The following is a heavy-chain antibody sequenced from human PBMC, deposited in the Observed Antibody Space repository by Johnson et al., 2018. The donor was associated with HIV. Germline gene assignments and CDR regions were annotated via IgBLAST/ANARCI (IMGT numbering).Heavy chain of an antibody. Sequence: VQLVESGGGLIQPGGSLRLSCAASGFTVSSNYMSWVRQAPGKGLEWVSIVYSGGNTYYTDSVKGRFTISRDNSKNTLYLQMNSLRPEDTAVYYCASGDDDGFWGQGTVVTVSS. CDR1: GFTVSSNY. D-gene: IGHD5-12*01. CDR2: VYSGGNT. CDR3: ASGDDDGF. J-gene: IGHJ3*01. V-gene: IGHV3-66*03.